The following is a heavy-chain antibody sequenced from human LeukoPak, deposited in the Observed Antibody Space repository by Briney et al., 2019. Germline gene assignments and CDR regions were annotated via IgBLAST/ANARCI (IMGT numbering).Heavy chain of an antibody. CDR2: IYHSGST. J-gene: IGHJ5*02. CDR1: GGSISSSNW. CDR3: ATSGAVAGTKGWFDP. D-gene: IGHD6-19*01. V-gene: IGHV4-4*02. Sequence: PSETLSLTCAVSGGSISSSNWWSWVRQPPGKGLEWIGEIYHSGSTNYNPSLKSRVTISVDKSKNQFSLKLSSVTAADTAVYYCATSGAVAGTKGWFDPWGQGTLVTVSS.